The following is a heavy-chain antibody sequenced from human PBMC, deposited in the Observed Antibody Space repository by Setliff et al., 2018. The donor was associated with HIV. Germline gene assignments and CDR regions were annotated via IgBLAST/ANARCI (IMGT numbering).Heavy chain of an antibody. V-gene: IGHV1-24*01. Sequence: ASVKVSCKFSGYSLTDFSIHWVRQAPGKGLEWMGGFDPEDGSTSYAQKFQGRVTMTRDTSTSTVYMELSSLRSEDTAVYYCAREYDVLLWIGSQYGRGNLDSWGQGTPVTVSS. CDR3: AREYDVLLWIGSQYGRGNLDS. J-gene: IGHJ4*02. D-gene: IGHD3-10*01. CDR2: FDPEDGST. CDR1: GYSLTDFS.